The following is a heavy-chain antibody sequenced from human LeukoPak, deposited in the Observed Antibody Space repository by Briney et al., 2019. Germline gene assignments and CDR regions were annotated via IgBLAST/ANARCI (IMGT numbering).Heavy chain of an antibody. CDR1: GFTVSSNY. D-gene: IGHD3-22*01. CDR3: AKDYYDSSGYTGWFDP. Sequence: GGSLRLSCAVSGFTVSSNYMSWVRQAPGKGLEWVSVIYSGGNTYYADSVKGRFTISRDNSKNTLYLQMNSLRAEDTAIYYCAKDYYDSSGYTGWFDPWGQGTLVTVSS. CDR2: IYSGGNT. J-gene: IGHJ5*02. V-gene: IGHV3-66*01.